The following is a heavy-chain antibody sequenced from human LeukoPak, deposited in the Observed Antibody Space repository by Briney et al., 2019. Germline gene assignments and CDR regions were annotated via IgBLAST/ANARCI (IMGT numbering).Heavy chain of an antibody. V-gene: IGHV3-30*02. Sequence: PGGSLRLSCAASGFTFSSYGMHWVRQAPGKGLEWVAFIRYDGSNKYYADSVKGRFTISRDISKNTLYLQMNTLRAEDTAVYYCAKGGSPGSYYFDYCGQGTLVTVSS. J-gene: IGHJ4*02. D-gene: IGHD7-27*01. CDR3: AKGGSPGSYYFDY. CDR2: IRYDGSNK. CDR1: GFTFSSYG.